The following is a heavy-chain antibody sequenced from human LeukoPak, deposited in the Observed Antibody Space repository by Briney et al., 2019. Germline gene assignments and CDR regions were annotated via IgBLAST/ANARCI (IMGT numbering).Heavy chain of an antibody. CDR1: GFTFSTCW. V-gene: IGHV3-7*05. Sequence: GGSLRLSCAASGFTFSTCWMGWVRQTPGKGLEWVANINQDGSEKYYVDSVKGRFTISRDNAKNSLYLQMNSLRAEDTAMYFFARENWRSVDSWGQGTLVTVSS. J-gene: IGHJ4*02. CDR2: INQDGSEK. CDR3: ARENWRSVDS. D-gene: IGHD1-1*01.